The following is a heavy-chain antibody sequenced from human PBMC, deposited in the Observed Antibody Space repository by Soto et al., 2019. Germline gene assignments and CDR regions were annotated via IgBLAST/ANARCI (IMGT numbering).Heavy chain of an antibody. D-gene: IGHD6-13*01. CDR1: GCSISSGGYY. CDR2: IYYSGST. V-gene: IGHV4-31*03. J-gene: IGHJ5*02. Sequence: SETLSLTCTVSGCSISSGGYYWRWIRQHPGKGLEWLGYIYYSGSTSYNPSLKSRVTISVDTSKKQCTLNHNSDTATDTTAVSCAGDSPTTAGRTGCDPWGQGTLVTVSS. CDR3: AGDSPTTAGRTGCDP.